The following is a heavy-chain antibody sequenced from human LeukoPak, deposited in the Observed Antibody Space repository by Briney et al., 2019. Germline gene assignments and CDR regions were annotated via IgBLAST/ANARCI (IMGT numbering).Heavy chain of an antibody. CDR1: GYTLTESS. CDR3: ATWVVTAIPRYYYYYGMDV. Sequence: ASVKVSCKVSGYTLTESSMHWVRQAPGKGLEWMGGFDPEDGETIYAQKFQGRVTMTEDTSTDTAYMELSSLRSEDTAVYYCATWVVTAIPRYYYYYGMDVWGQGTTVTVSS. CDR2: FDPEDGET. V-gene: IGHV1-24*01. D-gene: IGHD2-21*02. J-gene: IGHJ6*02.